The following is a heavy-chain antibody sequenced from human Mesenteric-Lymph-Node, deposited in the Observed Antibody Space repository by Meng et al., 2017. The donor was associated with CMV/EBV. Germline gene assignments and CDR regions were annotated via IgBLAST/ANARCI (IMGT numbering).Heavy chain of an antibody. V-gene: IGHV6-1*01. Sequence: GSSNSAAWNWIRQSPSRGLEWLGRTYYRSKWYNDYAVSVKSRITINPDTSKNQFSLQLNSVTPEDTAVYYCARDQEIEMATIIDYWGQGTLVTVSS. CDR2: TYYRSKWYN. J-gene: IGHJ4*02. CDR1: GSSNSAA. CDR3: ARDQEIEMATIIDY. D-gene: IGHD5-24*01.